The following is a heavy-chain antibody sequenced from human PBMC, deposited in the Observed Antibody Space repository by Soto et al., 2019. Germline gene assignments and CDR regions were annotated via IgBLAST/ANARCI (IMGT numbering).Heavy chain of an antibody. CDR1: GGSISSGDYY. Sequence: QVQLQESGPGLVKPSQTLSLTCTVSGGSISSGDYYWSWIRQPPGKGLEWIGYIYYSGSTYYNPSLKSRVTISVDTSKNQFSLKLSSVTGADTAVYYCARAMVVTQNWFDPWGQGTLVTVSS. J-gene: IGHJ5*02. D-gene: IGHD2-21*02. V-gene: IGHV4-30-4*01. CDR3: ARAMVVTQNWFDP. CDR2: IYYSGST.